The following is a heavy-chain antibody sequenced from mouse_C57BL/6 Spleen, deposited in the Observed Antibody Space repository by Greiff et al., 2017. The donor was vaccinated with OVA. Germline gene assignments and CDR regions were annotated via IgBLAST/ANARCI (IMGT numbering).Heavy chain of an antibody. CDR3: TTEGDRYFDV. CDR1: GFNIKDDY. J-gene: IGHJ1*03. V-gene: IGHV14-4*01. Sequence: VQLKESGAELVRPGASVKLSCTASGFNIKDDYMHWVKQRPEQGLEWIGWIDPENGDTEYASKFQGKATITADTSSNTAYLQLSSLTSEDTAVYYCTTEGDRYFDVWGTGTTVTVSS. CDR2: IDPENGDT. D-gene: IGHD3-3*01.